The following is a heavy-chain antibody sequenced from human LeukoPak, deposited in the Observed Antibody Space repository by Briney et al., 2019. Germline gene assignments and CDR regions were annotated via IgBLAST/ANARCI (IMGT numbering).Heavy chain of an antibody. J-gene: IGHJ5*02. Sequence: GGSLRLSCAASGFTFDNYAMHWVRQAPGKGLEWVSGISWISGSIVYADSVKGRFTISRDNAKNSLYLQMNSLRAEDTALYYCAKGGNEAAAFSSIDPWGQGTLVTVSS. CDR3: AKGGNEAAAFSSIDP. CDR2: ISWISGSI. V-gene: IGHV3-9*01. D-gene: IGHD1-1*01. CDR1: GFTFDNYA.